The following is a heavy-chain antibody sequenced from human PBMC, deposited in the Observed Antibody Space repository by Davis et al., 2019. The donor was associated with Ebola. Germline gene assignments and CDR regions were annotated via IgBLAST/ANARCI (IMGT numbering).Heavy chain of an antibody. V-gene: IGHV3-48*03. J-gene: IGHJ4*02. CDR3: VPGTWI. Sequence: GESLKISCTASGFTVSSNHMSWVRQAPGKGLECVSHMSPSGDIIYYADSVKGRFTVSRDNAKKSLYLQMNSLRAEDTGVYYCVPGTWIRGQGTLVTVSS. CDR1: GFTVSSNH. D-gene: IGHD5-18*01. CDR2: MSPSGDII.